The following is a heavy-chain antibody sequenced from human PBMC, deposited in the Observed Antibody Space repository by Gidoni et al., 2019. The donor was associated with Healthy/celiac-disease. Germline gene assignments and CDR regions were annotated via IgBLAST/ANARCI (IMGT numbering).Heavy chain of an antibody. J-gene: IGHJ4*02. Sequence: QVQLQQWGAGLLKPSETLSLTCAVSGGSFSGYYWSWIRQPPAKGLEWIVEINHSGITNYNSSLKSRVTISVDTPKNQFSLNLSSVTASDTAVYYCARLQRGYWGQGTLVTVSS. CDR2: INHSGIT. D-gene: IGHD4-4*01. CDR1: GGSFSGYY. CDR3: ARLQRGY. V-gene: IGHV4-34*01.